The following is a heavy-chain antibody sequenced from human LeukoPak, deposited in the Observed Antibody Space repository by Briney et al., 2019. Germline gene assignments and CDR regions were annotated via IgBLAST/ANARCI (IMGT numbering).Heavy chain of an antibody. CDR3: TKGESQPKYYFDY. Sequence: GGSLRLSCAASGFTFTSAMRWVRQAPGKGLEWDSSISGSGGNTFYADSVKGRFTISRDNSKNTLYLQMNSLRAEDTAVYYCTKGESQPKYYFDYWGQGTLVTVSS. V-gene: IGHV3-23*01. D-gene: IGHD2-2*01. J-gene: IGHJ4*02. CDR1: GFTFTSA. CDR2: ISGSGGNT.